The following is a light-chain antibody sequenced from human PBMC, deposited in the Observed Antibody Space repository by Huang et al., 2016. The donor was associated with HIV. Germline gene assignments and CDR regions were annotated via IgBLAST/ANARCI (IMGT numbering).Light chain of an antibody. Sequence: EIVLTQSPATLSLSPGERATPSCRASQGLANYLAWYQQQPGQAPRLLIYDASNRATGIPARFSGSGSGTDFTLTISSLEPEDFAVYYCQQRGNWQLTFGGGTKVEIK. J-gene: IGKJ4*01. CDR2: DAS. CDR1: QGLANY. CDR3: QQRGNWQLT. V-gene: IGKV3-11*01.